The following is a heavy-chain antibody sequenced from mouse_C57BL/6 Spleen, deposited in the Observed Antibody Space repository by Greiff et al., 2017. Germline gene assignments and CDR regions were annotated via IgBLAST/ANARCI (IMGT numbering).Heavy chain of an antibody. CDR3: AQRESNPGIAD. J-gene: IGHJ3*01. CDR1: GFSLSTSNMG. CDR2: IWWNDAK. D-gene: IGHD2-5*01. V-gene: IGHV8-5*01. Sequence: QVTLQVSGPGILQPSQTLSLTCSSSGFSLSTSNMGIGWIRQPSGKGLDWLVHIWWNDAKYYNPSLKSPPTISKDTSNNQVFLKLTSVDTADTATYYCAQRESNPGIADWGQGTLVTVSA.